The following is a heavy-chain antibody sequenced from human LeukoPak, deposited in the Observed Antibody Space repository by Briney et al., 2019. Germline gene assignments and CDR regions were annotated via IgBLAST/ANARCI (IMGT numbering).Heavy chain of an antibody. CDR1: GLTVSSNY. J-gene: IGHJ4*02. D-gene: IGHD3-9*01. CDR3: ARVFVLRYFDWLSLGLGY. Sequence: PGGSLRLSCAASGLTVSSNYMCWVRQAPGKGLEWVSVIYSGGSTYYADSVKGRFTISRDNSKNTVYLQMNSLRPEDTAVYYCARVFVLRYFDWLSLGLGYWGQGTLVTVSS. V-gene: IGHV3-53*05. CDR2: IYSGGST.